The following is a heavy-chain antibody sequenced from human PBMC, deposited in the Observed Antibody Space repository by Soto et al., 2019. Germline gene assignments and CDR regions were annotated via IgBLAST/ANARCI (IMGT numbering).Heavy chain of an antibody. CDR3: ARSQGSSRHWFDP. D-gene: IGHD3-10*01. CDR1: GASFTNSDYY. Sequence: QVQLQGSAPGVVKASETLSLTCTVSGASFTNSDYYWGWIRQPPGKGLEGIGSMQFSGEIPYNTSLQSRVTTSVDTSQNQFSLSLTSVTAADTAVYFCARSQGSSRHWFDPWGQGTLVIVSS. J-gene: IGHJ5*02. V-gene: IGHV4-39*01. CDR2: MQFSGEI.